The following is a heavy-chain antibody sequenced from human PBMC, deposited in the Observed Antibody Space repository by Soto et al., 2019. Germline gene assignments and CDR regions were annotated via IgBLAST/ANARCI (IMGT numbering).Heavy chain of an antibody. J-gene: IGHJ4*02. CDR2: ISGSGGST. CDR1: GFTFSSYA. D-gene: IGHD2-15*01. CDR3: AKAPDIVVVVAATPFDY. Sequence: EVQLLESGGGLVQPGGSLRLSCAASGFTFSSYAMSWVRQAPGKGLEWVSAISGSGGSTYYADSVKGRFTISRDNSKNTLYLQMNSLRAADTAVYYCAKAPDIVVVVAATPFDYWGQGTMVTVSS. V-gene: IGHV3-23*01.